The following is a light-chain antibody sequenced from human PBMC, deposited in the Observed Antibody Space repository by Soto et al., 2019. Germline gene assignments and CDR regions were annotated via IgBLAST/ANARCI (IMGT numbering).Light chain of an antibody. Sequence: EVVLTQSPGTLSLSPGERATLSCRASQSVSTTYLAWYQQKPGQAPRLLIYGASSRATGIPDRFSGSGSVTDFTLTISGLEAEDFAVYFCQQYGSLPRTFGQGTKLEIK. CDR2: GAS. V-gene: IGKV3-20*01. CDR1: QSVSTTY. J-gene: IGKJ2*01. CDR3: QQYGSLPRT.